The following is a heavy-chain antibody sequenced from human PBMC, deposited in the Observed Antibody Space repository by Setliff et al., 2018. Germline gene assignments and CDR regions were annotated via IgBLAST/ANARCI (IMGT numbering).Heavy chain of an antibody. Sequence: GESLKSACVASGFTFTDYAMSWVRQAPGKGLEWVSTIYRGDRSTFYADSVQGRFIIFRDGSKNTLYLQMESLRGEDTAVYYCAKPRLELRWGFEYCGQGPPVTVSS. CDR1: GFTFTDYA. CDR2: IYRGDRST. V-gene: IGHV3-23*03. CDR3: AKPRLELRWGFEY. J-gene: IGHJ4*02. D-gene: IGHD1-7*01.